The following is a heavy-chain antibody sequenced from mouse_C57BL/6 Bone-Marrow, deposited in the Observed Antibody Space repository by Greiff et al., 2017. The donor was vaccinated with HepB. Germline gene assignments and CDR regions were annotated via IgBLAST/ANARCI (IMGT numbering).Heavy chain of an antibody. Sequence: QVQLQQPGAELVKPGASVKVSCKASGYTFTSYWMHWVKQRPGQGLEWIGRIHPSDSDTNYNQKFKGKATLTVDKSSSTAYMQLSSLTSEDSAVYYCAITVVATRAWFAYWGQGTLVTVSA. V-gene: IGHV1-74*01. D-gene: IGHD1-1*01. CDR3: AITVVATRAWFAY. J-gene: IGHJ3*01. CDR2: IHPSDSDT. CDR1: GYTFTSYW.